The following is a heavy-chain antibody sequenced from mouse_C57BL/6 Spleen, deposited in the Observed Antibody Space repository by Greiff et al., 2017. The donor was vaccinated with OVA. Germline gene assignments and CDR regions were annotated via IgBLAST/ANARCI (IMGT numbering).Heavy chain of an antibody. CDR1: GYSFTRYY. V-gene: IGHV1-66*01. Sequence: QVQLKESGPELVKPGASVKISCKASGYSFTRYYIHWVKQRPGQGLEWIGWIYPGSGNTKYNEKFKGKATLTADTSSSTAYMQLSSLTSEDSAVYYCARDPTGYFDYWGQGTTLTVSS. J-gene: IGHJ2*01. CDR2: IYPGSGNT. D-gene: IGHD4-1*02. CDR3: ARDPTGYFDY.